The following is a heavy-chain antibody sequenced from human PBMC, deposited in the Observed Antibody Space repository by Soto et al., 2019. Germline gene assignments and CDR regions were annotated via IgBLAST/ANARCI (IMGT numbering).Heavy chain of an antibody. CDR3: VRSGTDRLLRHIGFDT. CDR2: ITTSSAYI. Sequence: EVQLVESGGGLVKPGGSLRLSCAASGFTFNTYDMNWIRQAPGKGLEWVSSITTSSAYIYYADSLKGRITISRDNAKNSLFLQMNSLRAEDTAVYYCVRSGTDRLLRHIGFDTWGQGTLVNVSS. D-gene: IGHD2-21*01. J-gene: IGHJ5*02. V-gene: IGHV3-21*01. CDR1: GFTFNTYD.